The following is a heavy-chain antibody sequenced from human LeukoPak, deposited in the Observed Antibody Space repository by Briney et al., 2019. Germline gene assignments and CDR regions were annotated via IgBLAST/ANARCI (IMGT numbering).Heavy chain of an antibody. CDR1: GDSISSSGYY. CDR3: ARADYDYVPPGWFDP. Sequence: SETVSLTCTVSGDSISSSGYYWGWIRQPPGKGLEWIGSIYYSGSTYYNPSLKSRVTISVDTSKNQFSLKLSSVTAADTAVYYCARADYDYVPPGWFDPWGQGTLVTVSS. D-gene: IGHD3-16*01. V-gene: IGHV4-39*07. J-gene: IGHJ5*02. CDR2: IYYSGST.